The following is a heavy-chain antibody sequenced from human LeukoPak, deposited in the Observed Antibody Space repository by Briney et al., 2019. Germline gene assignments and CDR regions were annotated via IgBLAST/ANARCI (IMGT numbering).Heavy chain of an antibody. J-gene: IGHJ4*02. V-gene: IGHV3-30*04. D-gene: IGHD6-6*01. Sequence: GGSLRLSCAASGFTFSSYAMHWVRQAPGKGLEWVAFISYDGSNKYYADSVKGRFTISRDNSVYLQMNSLRADDTAVYYCAREGEPYSSSSAVDYWGQGTLVTVSS. CDR1: GFTFSSYA. CDR2: ISYDGSNK. CDR3: AREGEPYSSSSAVDY.